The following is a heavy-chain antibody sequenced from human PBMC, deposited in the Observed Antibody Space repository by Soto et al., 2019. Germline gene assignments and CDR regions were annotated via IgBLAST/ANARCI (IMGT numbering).Heavy chain of an antibody. CDR2: IYNNGST. CDR3: ARGVDVVATLDY. CDR1: GGSFMSTNYY. D-gene: IGHD5-12*01. V-gene: IGHV4-30-4*01. J-gene: IGHJ4*02. Sequence: QVQLQESGPGLVKPSQTLSLTCAVSGGSFMSTNYYWNWVRQPPGKGLEWIGYIYNNGSTYYNPSPKSRLTISIDTSTKQFSLRLSSVTAADTAVYYCARGVDVVATLDYWGQGTLGTVSS.